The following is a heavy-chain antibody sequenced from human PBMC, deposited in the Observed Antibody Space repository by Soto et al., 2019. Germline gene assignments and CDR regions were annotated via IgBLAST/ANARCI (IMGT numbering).Heavy chain of an antibody. J-gene: IGHJ6*02. D-gene: IGHD2-15*01. CDR3: ARAYCSGGSCYYYYGMDV. CDR1: GFTFSSYE. V-gene: IGHV3-48*03. CDR2: ISSSGSTI. Sequence: EVQLVESGGGLVQPGGSLRLSCAASGFTFSSYEMNWVRQAPGKGLEGVSYISSSGSTIYYEDSVKSRFTISRDNAKKSLYLQINSLRAEDTAVYYCARAYCSGGSCYYYYGMDVWGQGTTVTVSS.